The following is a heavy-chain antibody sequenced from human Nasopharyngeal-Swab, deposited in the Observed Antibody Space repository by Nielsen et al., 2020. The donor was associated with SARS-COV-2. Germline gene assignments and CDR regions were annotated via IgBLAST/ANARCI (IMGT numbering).Heavy chain of an antibody. CDR2: ISGDGSVT. CDR3: AKAVWDKWNSDFDS. D-gene: IGHD1-7*01. CDR1: GFTFRSYA. J-gene: IGHJ4*02. V-gene: IGHV3-23*01. Sequence: GGSLRLSCAASGFTFRSYAMTWVRQAPGKGLEWVSGISGDGSVTYYADSVKGRFTISRDNSKHTLYLQMNTRRAEDTAVYQCAKAVWDKWNSDFDSWGQGALVTVSS.